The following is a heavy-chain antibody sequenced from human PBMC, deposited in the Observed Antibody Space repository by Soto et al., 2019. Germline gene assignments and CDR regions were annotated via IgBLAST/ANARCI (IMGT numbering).Heavy chain of an antibody. Sequence: QVQLQESGPGLVKPSQTLSLTCTVSGGSISSGGYYWSWIRQHPGKGLEWIGYIYYSGSTYYNPSLKSRVTISVDTSKNKFSLKLSPVTAADTAVYYCARGGLLRYYPGSAFDIWGQGTMVTVSS. J-gene: IGHJ3*02. V-gene: IGHV4-31*03. CDR3: ARGGLLRYYPGSAFDI. D-gene: IGHD1-26*01. CDR2: IYYSGST. CDR1: GGSISSGGYY.